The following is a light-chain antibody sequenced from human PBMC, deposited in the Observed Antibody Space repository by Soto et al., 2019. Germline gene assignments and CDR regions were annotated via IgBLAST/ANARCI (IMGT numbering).Light chain of an antibody. Sequence: DIQMTQSPSSVSASVGDRVIITCRASQGIKSWLAWFQQKPGNAPKLLIYDANTLQSGVPSRFSGSGSGTDFILTISSLQPEDCATYYCQQADSLPIAFGQGTRLEIK. J-gene: IGKJ5*01. CDR2: DAN. CDR1: QGIKSW. V-gene: IGKV1D-12*01. CDR3: QQADSLPIA.